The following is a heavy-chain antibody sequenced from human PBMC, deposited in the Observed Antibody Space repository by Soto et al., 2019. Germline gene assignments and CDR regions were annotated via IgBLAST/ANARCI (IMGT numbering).Heavy chain of an antibody. J-gene: IGHJ4*02. V-gene: IGHV4-4*07. CDR1: GSSFTGDY. CDR2: VFGNWAGTP. CDR3: ARDLPPYDRSRQAAGAFED. D-gene: IGHD3-22*01. Sequence: QVQLQESGPGLVRPSETLSLTCSVSGSSFTGDYWSWIRQPTGKGLEWIGRVFGNWAGTPIYNSSLKNRVTMSVDSSIKQFSLKLTSVTAADTAVYYCARDLPPYDRSRQAAGAFEDWGQGILVAVSS.